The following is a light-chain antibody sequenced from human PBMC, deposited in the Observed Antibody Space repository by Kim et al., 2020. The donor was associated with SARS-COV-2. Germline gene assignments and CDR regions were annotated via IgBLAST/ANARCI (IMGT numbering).Light chain of an antibody. CDR1: RVGAID. CDR3: QGWDSSSWV. CDR2: KDS. V-gene: IGLV3-1*01. Sequence: SGTPGQTARLTCAGDRVGAIDEPWYRQKPGQSPMLVMYKDSKRPSGIPERFSGSNSGNTATLTISGAQAKDEADYFCQGWDSSSWVFGGGTQLTVL. J-gene: IGLJ3*02.